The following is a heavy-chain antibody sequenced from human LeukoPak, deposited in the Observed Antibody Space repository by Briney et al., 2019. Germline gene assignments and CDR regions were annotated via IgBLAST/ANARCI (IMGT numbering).Heavy chain of an antibody. J-gene: IGHJ4*02. V-gene: IGHV3-23*01. Sequence: PGKSLRLSCAASGFTFSSYAMSWVRQAPGKGLEWVSAISGSGGSTYYADSVKGRFTISRGNSKNTLYLQMNSLRAEDTAVYYCAKASHYTYYFDYWGQGTLVTVSS. CDR3: AKASHYTYYFDY. D-gene: IGHD3-3*01. CDR1: GFTFSSYA. CDR2: ISGSGGST.